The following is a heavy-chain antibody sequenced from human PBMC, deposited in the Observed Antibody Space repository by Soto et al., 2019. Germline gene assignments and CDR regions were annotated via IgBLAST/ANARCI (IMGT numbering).Heavy chain of an antibody. CDR1: GFTFSTYG. D-gene: IGHD4-17*01. CDR2: ISNDGTNK. CDR3: ARDSVSHDYVQFFFDH. Sequence: QVQLVQSGGGVVQPGRSLRLSCAASGFTFSTYGMHWVRHTPGKGLEWVAIISNDGTNKYLADSVKGRFAISRDNAKNTLVLQMHSLKPDDTAIYDCARDSVSHDYVQFFFDHWGQGTLVTVS. V-gene: IGHV3-30*03. J-gene: IGHJ4*02.